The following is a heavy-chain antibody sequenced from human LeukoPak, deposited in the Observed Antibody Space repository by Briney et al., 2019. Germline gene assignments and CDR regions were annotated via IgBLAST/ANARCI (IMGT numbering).Heavy chain of an antibody. D-gene: IGHD6-13*01. V-gene: IGHV3-48*01. Sequence: GGSLRLSCAASGFTFNSYSMNWVRQAPGKGLEWVSYITSSSSTIQYADSVKGRFIISRGNAKSSLYLQMNSLRAEDTAVYYCARERIAAGGLIDYWGQGTLVTVSS. CDR3: ARERIAAGGLIDY. J-gene: IGHJ4*02. CDR2: ITSSSSTI. CDR1: GFTFNSYS.